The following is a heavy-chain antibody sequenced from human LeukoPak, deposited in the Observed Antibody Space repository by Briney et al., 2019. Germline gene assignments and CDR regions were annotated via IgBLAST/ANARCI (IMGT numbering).Heavy chain of an antibody. J-gene: IGHJ6*03. CDR1: GYTFTSYG. V-gene: IGHV1-18*01. CDR2: ISAYNGNT. Sequence: ASVKVSCKASGYTFTSYGISWVRQAPGQGLEWMGWISAYNGNTNYAQKLQGRVTMTTDTSTSTAYMELRSLRSDDTAVYYCARDTCSSTSCTFAHYYYYYYMDVWGKGTTVTVSS. CDR3: ARDTCSSTSCTFAHYYYYYYMDV. D-gene: IGHD2-2*01.